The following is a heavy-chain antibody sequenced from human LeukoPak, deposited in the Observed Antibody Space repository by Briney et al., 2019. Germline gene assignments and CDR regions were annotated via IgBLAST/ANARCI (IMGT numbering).Heavy chain of an antibody. CDR3: ARGQGHCSSTSCYAPDAFDI. J-gene: IGHJ3*02. D-gene: IGHD2-2*01. CDR2: IWYDGSNK. Sequence: GGSLRLSCAASGFTFSSYGMHWVRQAPGKGLEWVAVIWYDGSNKYYADSVKGRFTISRDNSKNTLYLQMNSLRAEDTAVYYCARGQGHCSSTSCYAPDAFDIWGQGTMVTVSS. CDR1: GFTFSSYG. V-gene: IGHV3-33*01.